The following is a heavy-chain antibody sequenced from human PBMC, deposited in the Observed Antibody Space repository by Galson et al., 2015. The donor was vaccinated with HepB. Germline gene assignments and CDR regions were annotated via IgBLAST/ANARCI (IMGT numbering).Heavy chain of an antibody. J-gene: IGHJ4*02. Sequence: TLSLTCAVYGGSFSNYYWNLIRQPPGKGLEWIGEINHSGDTNYNPTLKSRVSLSVDKSKKQFSLQLSSVTAADTGLYYCARGAHDYGSGNYYPYFDYWGQGNLVTVSS. CDR2: INHSGDT. CDR3: ARGAHDYGSGNYYPYFDY. V-gene: IGHV4-34*01. CDR1: GGSFSNYY. D-gene: IGHD3-10*01.